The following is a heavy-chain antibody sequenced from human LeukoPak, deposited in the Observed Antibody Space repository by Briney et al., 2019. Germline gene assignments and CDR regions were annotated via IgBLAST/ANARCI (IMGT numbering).Heavy chain of an antibody. J-gene: IGHJ4*02. V-gene: IGHV1-69*06. Sequence: ASVKVSCKASGGTFSSYAISWVRQAPGQGLEWMGGIIPIFGTANYAQKFQGRVTITADKSTSTAYMELNSLRSEDTALYYCVKPRTFCTGDSCYFRGFEHWGQGTPVTVSS. CDR2: IIPIFGTA. CDR3: VKPRTFCTGDSCYFRGFEH. CDR1: GGTFSSYA. D-gene: IGHD2-15*01.